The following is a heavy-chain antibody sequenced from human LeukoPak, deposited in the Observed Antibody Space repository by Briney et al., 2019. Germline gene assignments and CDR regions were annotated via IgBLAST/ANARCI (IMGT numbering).Heavy chain of an antibody. CDR3: ARDRGPRFDP. CDR2: IYYSGST. CDR1: GGSSSSYY. J-gene: IGHJ5*02. V-gene: IGHV4-59*01. D-gene: IGHD3-10*01. Sequence: PSDTLSLTCTVSGGSSSSYYWSWIRQPPGKGLEWIGYIYYSGSTNYNPSLKSRVTISVDTSKNQFSLKLSSVTTADTAVYYCARDRGPRFDPWGQGTLVTVSS.